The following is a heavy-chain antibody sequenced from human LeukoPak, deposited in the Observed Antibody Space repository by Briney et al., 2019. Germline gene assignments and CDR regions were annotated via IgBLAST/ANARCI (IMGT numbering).Heavy chain of an antibody. CDR2: IYHSGST. D-gene: IGHD2-2*01. J-gene: IGHJ6*03. CDR3: ARHRCSSTSCYFRAWYMDV. CDR1: GGSISSGYY. V-gene: IGHV4-38-2*02. Sequence: SETLPLTCTVSGGSISSGYYWGWIRQPPGKGLEWIGSIYHSGSTYYNPSLKSRVTISVDTSKNQFSLKLSSVTAADTAVYYCARHRCSSTSCYFRAWYMDVWGKGTTVTVSS.